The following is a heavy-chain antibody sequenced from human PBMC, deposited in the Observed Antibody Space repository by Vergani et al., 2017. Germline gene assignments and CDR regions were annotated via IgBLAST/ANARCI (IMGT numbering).Heavy chain of an antibody. CDR3: AKDLNRYSSSWYSDY. CDR2: ISGSGGST. CDR1: GGSISSYY. Sequence: VQLQESGPGLVKPSETLSLTCTVSGGSISSYYWSWIRQPAGKGLEWVSAISGSGGSTYYADSVKGRFTISRDNSKNTLYLQMNSLRAEDTAVYYCAKDLNRYSSSWYSDYWGQGTLVTVSS. D-gene: IGHD6-13*01. J-gene: IGHJ4*02. V-gene: IGHV3-23*01.